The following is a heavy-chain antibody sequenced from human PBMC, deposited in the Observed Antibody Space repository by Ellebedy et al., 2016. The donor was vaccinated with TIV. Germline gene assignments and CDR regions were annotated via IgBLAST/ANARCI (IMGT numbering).Heavy chain of an antibody. CDR1: GFTFSNAW. J-gene: IGHJ4*02. CDR3: LGNDYGDY. D-gene: IGHD3-16*01. Sequence: GESLKISCAVSGFTFSNAWMSWVRQAPGKGLEWVGRIRKTIDGGLTEYAAPVKGRFTISRDDPQNTLYLQMNSLKTEDTAVYYCLGNDYGDYWGQGTLVTVAS. CDR2: IRKTIDGGLT. V-gene: IGHV3-15*01.